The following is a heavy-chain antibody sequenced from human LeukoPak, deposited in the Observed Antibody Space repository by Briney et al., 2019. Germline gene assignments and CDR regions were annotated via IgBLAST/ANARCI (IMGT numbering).Heavy chain of an antibody. V-gene: IGHV4-4*07. J-gene: IGHJ4*02. D-gene: IGHD5-12*01. CDR1: GASISHYY. CDR3: VRAEGGGYARY. CDR2: MYNSGST. Sequence: SETLSLTCTVSGASISHYYWSWIRQPAGKGLEWIGRMYNSGSTIYNPSLHSRVSMSLDTSSNPFSLNLISVTAADTAVYYCVRAEGGGYARYWGQGTLVTVSS.